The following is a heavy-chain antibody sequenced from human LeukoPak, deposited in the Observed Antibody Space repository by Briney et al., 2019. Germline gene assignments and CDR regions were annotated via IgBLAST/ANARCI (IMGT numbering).Heavy chain of an antibody. D-gene: IGHD5-12*01. CDR3: ARQRDSGYDSDYLTQYDY. CDR1: GGSISSYY. CDR2: IYYSGST. Sequence: SEALSHTCTVSGGSISSYYWSWIRQPPGKGLEWIGYIYYSGSTNYNPSLKSRVTISVDTSKNQFSLKLSSVTAADTAVYYCARQRDSGYDSDYLTQYDYWGQGTLVTVSS. V-gene: IGHV4-59*08. J-gene: IGHJ4*02.